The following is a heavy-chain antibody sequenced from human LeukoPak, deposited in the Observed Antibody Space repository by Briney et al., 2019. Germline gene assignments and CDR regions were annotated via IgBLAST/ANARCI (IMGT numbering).Heavy chain of an antibody. CDR3: ARAGIDEYYFDY. CDR1: GFTFSSYS. J-gene: IGHJ4*02. D-gene: IGHD6-13*01. CDR2: ISSSSSSYI. Sequence: GGSLRLSCAASGFTFSSYSMNWVRQAPGKGLEWVSSISSSSSSYIYYADSVKGRFTISRDNAKNSLYLQMNSLRAEDTAVYYCARAGIDEYYFDYWGQGTLVTVSS. V-gene: IGHV3-21*01.